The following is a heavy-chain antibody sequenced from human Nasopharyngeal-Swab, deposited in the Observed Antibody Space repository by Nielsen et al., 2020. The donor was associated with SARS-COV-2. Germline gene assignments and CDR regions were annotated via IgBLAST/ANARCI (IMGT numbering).Heavy chain of an antibody. Sequence: SETLSLTCTVSGGSISSYYWSWIRQPPGKGLEWIGYIYYSGSTNYNPSLKSRVTISVDTSKNQFSLKLSSVTAADTAVYYCARTGVVIPYYFDHWGQGTLVTVSS. CDR1: GGSISSYY. D-gene: IGHD3-3*01. V-gene: IGHV4-59*01. CDR3: ARTGVVIPYYFDH. J-gene: IGHJ4*02. CDR2: IYYSGST.